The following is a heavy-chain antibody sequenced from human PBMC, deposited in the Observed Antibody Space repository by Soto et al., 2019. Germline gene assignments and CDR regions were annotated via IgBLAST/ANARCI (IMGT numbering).Heavy chain of an antibody. V-gene: IGHV4-34*01. CDR2: VNHSGST. J-gene: IGHJ4*02. CDR3: ARGRDY. CDR1: GGSFSGYF. Sequence: QVQLQQWGAGLLKPSETLSLTCAVYGGSFSGYFWNWIRQPPGKGLEWIGEVNHSGSTNYNPSLKSRVTISEDTSKNQFSLKLSSVTDADAAVYYCARGRDYWGQGTLVTVSS.